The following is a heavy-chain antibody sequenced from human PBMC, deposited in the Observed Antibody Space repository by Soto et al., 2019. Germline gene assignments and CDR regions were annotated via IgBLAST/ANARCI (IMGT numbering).Heavy chain of an antibody. D-gene: IGHD2-15*01. Sequence: ASVKVSCKASGYTFTGYYMHWVRQAPGQGLEWMGWINPNSGGTNYAQKFQGWVTMTRDTSISTAYMELSRLRSDDTAVYYCAREGYCSGGSCYNYGMDVWGQGTTVTVSS. CDR2: INPNSGGT. CDR1: GYTFTGYY. V-gene: IGHV1-2*04. J-gene: IGHJ6*02. CDR3: AREGYCSGGSCYNYGMDV.